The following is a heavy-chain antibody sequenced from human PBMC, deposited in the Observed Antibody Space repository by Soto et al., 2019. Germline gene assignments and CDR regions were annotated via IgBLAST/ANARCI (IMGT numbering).Heavy chain of an antibody. V-gene: IGHV3-23*01. CDR3: ASLHTYYDYIWGSYRRDYFDY. J-gene: IGHJ4*02. Sequence: GGSLRLSCAASGFTFSSYAMSWVRQAPGKGLEWVSAISGSGGSTYYADSVKGRFTISRDNSKNTLYLQMKSLRAEDTAVYYCASLHTYYDYIWGSYRRDYFDYWGQGTLVTVSS. CDR2: ISGSGGST. D-gene: IGHD3-16*02. CDR1: GFTFSSYA.